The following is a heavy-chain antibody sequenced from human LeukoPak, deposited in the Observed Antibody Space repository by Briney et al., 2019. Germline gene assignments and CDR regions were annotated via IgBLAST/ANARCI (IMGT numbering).Heavy chain of an antibody. J-gene: IGHJ4*02. CDR3: ARLYCSGGSCYSVDY. V-gene: IGHV3-23*01. Sequence: GGSLKLSCAASGFTFTNYAMSWVRQAPGMGLEWVSGISGSDSGTYYADSVKGRFTISRDNSRNTLYLQINSLRAEDTAVYYCARLYCSGGSCYSVDYWGQGTLVTVSS. CDR2: ISGSDSGT. D-gene: IGHD2-15*01. CDR1: GFTFTNYA.